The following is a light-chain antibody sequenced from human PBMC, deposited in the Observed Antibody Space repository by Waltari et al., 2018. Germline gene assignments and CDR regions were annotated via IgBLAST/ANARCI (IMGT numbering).Light chain of an antibody. V-gene: IGKV1-27*01. J-gene: IGKJ5*01. CDR3: QKYNSAPFT. Sequence: DIQITQSPSSLSASVADRVTITCRASQGISNNLAWYQQKPGKVPKLLLYDASTLQPGVPSWFSGSGSGADFTLTISSLQPEDIATYFCQKYNSAPFTFGQGTRLEIK. CDR2: DAS. CDR1: QGISNN.